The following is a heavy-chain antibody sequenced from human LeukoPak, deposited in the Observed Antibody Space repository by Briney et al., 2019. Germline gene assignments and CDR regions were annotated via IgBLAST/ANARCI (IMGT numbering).Heavy chain of an antibody. Sequence: GGSLRLSCAASGFPFSRYWMNWVRQAPGKGLEWVSSISYSTSYIYYADSVKGRFTISRDNAKNSLFVEMNSLRAEDTAVYYCARHYPDYSSSSGAFDIWGRGTMVTVSS. D-gene: IGHD6-6*01. V-gene: IGHV3-21*01. J-gene: IGHJ3*02. CDR2: ISYSTSYI. CDR1: GFPFSRYW. CDR3: ARHYPDYSSSSGAFDI.